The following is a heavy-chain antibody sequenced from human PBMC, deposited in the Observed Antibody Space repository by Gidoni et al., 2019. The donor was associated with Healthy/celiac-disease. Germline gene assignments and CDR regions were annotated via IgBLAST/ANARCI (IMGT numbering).Heavy chain of an antibody. CDR1: FSSHG. D-gene: IGHD3-10*01. CDR2: ISYDGSNN. CDR3: ATTFRVRGVMHLPPFDY. Sequence: FSSHGMHWVRQAPGKGLEWVAVISYDGSNNYYADSVKGRFTISRDNSKNTLYRQMNSLRAEDTAVYYCATTFRVRGVMHLPPFDYWGQGTLVTVSS. V-gene: IGHV3-30*03. J-gene: IGHJ4*02.